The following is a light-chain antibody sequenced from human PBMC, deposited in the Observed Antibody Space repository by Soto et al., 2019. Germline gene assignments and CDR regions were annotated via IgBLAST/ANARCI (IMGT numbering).Light chain of an antibody. CDR2: GAS. V-gene: IGKV3-15*01. J-gene: IGKJ1*01. CDR3: QQYNNWPT. Sequence: EIVMTQSPATLSVSPGERATLSCRASQSVSSNLAWYQQKPGQAPRLLIYGASTRATGIPARFGGSGSGTEFTLTISSLQSEDFAVYYCQQYNNWPTFGQGTKVDI. CDR1: QSVSSN.